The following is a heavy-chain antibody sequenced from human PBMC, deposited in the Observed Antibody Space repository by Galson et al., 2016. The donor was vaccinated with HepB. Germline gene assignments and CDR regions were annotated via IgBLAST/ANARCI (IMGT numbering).Heavy chain of an antibody. Sequence: TLSLTCTVSGASISRGGDYWSWIRQHPGKGLEWIAYIYFNGNTYYNPSLRSRPSISLDKSKNQFSLKVRDVTAADTAVYYCAGEGNAGQSFDSWGQGTLGTVSS. CDR3: AGEGNAGQSFDS. CDR2: IYFNGNT. V-gene: IGHV4-31*03. D-gene: IGHD1-1*01. CDR1: GASISRGGDY. J-gene: IGHJ4*02.